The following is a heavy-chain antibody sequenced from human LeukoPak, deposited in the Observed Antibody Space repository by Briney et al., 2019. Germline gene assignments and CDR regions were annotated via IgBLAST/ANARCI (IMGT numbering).Heavy chain of an antibody. V-gene: IGHV4-59*01. CDR2: IYYSGST. Sequence: SETLSLPCTVSGGSISSYYWSWIRQPPGKGLEWIGYIYYSGSTNYNPSLKSRVTISVDTSKNQFSLKLSSVAAADTAVYYCARGPLGDEFADAFDIWGQGTMVTVSS. J-gene: IGHJ3*02. CDR1: GGSISSYY. D-gene: IGHD4-17*01. CDR3: ARGPLGDEFADAFDI.